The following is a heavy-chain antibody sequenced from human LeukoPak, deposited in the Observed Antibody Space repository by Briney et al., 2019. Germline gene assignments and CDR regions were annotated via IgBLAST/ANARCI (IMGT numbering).Heavy chain of an antibody. D-gene: IGHD6-19*01. CDR2: INHSGST. CDR3: ARDGPARYSSGWYY. J-gene: IGHJ4*02. Sequence: SETLSLTCAVYGGSFSGYYWSWIRQPPGKGLEWIGEINHSGSTNYNPSLKSRVTISVDTSKNQFSLKLSSVTAADTAVYYCARDGPARYSSGWYYWGQGNLVTVSS. CDR1: GGSFSGYY. V-gene: IGHV4-34*01.